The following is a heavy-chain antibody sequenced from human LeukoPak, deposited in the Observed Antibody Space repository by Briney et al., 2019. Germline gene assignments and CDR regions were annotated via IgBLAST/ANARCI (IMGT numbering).Heavy chain of an antibody. CDR3: ARYDRDSPTYFDY. Sequence: SETLSLTCTVSGGSISGYYWSWIGQPPGKGLEYIGYIYYSGSTNYNPSLKSRVSISIDTSKNQFSLRLSSVTAADTAVYFCARYDRDSPTYFDYWGQGTLVTVSS. CDR2: IYYSGST. CDR1: GGSISGYY. J-gene: IGHJ4*02. V-gene: IGHV4-59*08. D-gene: IGHD3-9*01.